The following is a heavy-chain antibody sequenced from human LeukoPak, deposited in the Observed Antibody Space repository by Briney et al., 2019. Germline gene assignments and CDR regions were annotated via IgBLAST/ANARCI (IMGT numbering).Heavy chain of an antibody. J-gene: IGHJ6*03. V-gene: IGHV4-39*07. CDR2: IYYSGST. D-gene: IGHD1-26*01. CDR3: ARVPTGRYYYYKDV. Sequence: SETLSLTCTVSGGSISSSSYYRGWIRQPPGKGLEWIGSIYYSGSTYYNPSLKSRVTISVDTSKNQFSLKLSSVTAADTAVYYCARVPTGRYYYYKDVWGKGTTVTVSS. CDR1: GGSISSSSYY.